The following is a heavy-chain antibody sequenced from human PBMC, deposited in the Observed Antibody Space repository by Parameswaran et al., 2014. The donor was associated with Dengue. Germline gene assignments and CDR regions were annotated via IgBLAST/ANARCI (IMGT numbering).Heavy chain of an antibody. Sequence: KWIRQPPGKGLEWVSYISSSGSTIYYADSVKGRFTISRDNAKNSLYLQMNSLRAEDTAVYYCARGRWLRFLDYWGQGTLVTVSS. CDR3: ARGRWLRFLDY. D-gene: IGHD5-12*01. CDR2: ISSSGSTI. V-gene: IGHV3-48*03. J-gene: IGHJ4*02.